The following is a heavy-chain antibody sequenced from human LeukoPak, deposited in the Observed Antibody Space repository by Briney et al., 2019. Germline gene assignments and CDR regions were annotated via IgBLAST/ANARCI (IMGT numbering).Heavy chain of an antibody. V-gene: IGHV3-11*04. CDR1: GFTFSDYY. D-gene: IGHD4-17*01. Sequence: GGSLRLSCAASGFTFSDYYMSWIRQAPGKGLEWVPYISSSGSTIYYADSVKGRFTISRDNAKNSLYLQMNSLRDEDTAVYYCAKRPSDYGDYVTYFDYWGQGTLVTVSS. CDR3: AKRPSDYGDYVTYFDY. J-gene: IGHJ4*02. CDR2: ISSSGSTI.